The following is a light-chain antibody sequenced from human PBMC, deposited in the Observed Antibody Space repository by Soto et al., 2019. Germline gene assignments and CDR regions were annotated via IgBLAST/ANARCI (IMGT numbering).Light chain of an antibody. Sequence: EIVMTQSPATLSMSPGERATLSCRASQSISINLAWYQQKPGQAPRLLIYGASARATDVPARFSGSGSGTEFTLTISSLQSEDFAVYYCQHYNDWLITFGQGTRL. CDR1: QSISIN. CDR2: GAS. CDR3: QHYNDWLIT. V-gene: IGKV3-15*01. J-gene: IGKJ5*01.